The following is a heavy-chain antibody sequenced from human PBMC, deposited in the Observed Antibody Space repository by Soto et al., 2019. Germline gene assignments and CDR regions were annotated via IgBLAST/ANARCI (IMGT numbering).Heavy chain of an antibody. D-gene: IGHD5-12*01. J-gene: IGHJ6*03. CDR1: GYTFTSYD. CDR2: MNPNSGNT. CDR3: ARRTDVDIDAYYYYMDV. V-gene: IGHV1-8*01. Sequence: QVQLVQSGAEVKKPGASVKVSCKASGYTFTSYDINWVRQATGQGLEWMGWMNPNSGNTGYAQKFQGRVTMTRNTSISTAYMQLSSLRSEDTAVYYCARRTDVDIDAYYYYMDVWGKGTTFTFSS.